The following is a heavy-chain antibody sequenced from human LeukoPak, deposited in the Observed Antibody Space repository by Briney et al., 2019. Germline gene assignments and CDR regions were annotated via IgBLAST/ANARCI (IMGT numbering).Heavy chain of an antibody. CDR1: GYTFTSYA. Sequence: ASVKVSCKASGYTFTSYAMHWVRQAPGQRLEWMGWINAGNGNTKYSQKFQGRVTITRDTSASTAYMELSSLRSEDTAVYYCARVGYYDSSGPNDAFDIWGQGTMVTVSS. V-gene: IGHV1-3*01. D-gene: IGHD3-22*01. J-gene: IGHJ3*02. CDR3: ARVGYYDSSGPNDAFDI. CDR2: INAGNGNT.